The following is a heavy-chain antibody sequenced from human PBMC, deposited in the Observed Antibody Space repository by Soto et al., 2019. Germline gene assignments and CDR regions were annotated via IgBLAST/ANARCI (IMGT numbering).Heavy chain of an antibody. CDR3: ARVWDIVATYNWFDP. CDR2: IYYSGST. D-gene: IGHD5-12*01. V-gene: IGHV4-59*01. CDR1: GGSISSYY. J-gene: IGHJ5*02. Sequence: SETLSLTCTVSGGSISSYYWSWIRQPPGKGLEWIGYIYYSGSTNYNPSLKSRVTISVDTSKNQFSLKLSSVTAADTAVYYCARVWDIVATYNWFDPWGQGTLVTVSS.